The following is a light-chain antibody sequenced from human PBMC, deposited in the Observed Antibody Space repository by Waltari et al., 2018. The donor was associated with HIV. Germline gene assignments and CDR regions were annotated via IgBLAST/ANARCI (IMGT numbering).Light chain of an antibody. V-gene: IGKV3-20*01. CDR3: QQYDASGRFT. Sequence: EIVLTQSPGTLSLSPGERATLSCRASQTVSDNNFAWYQQKPGQVPRLLIYGASSRATGIPDRFSGNASGTEFTLTISRLDPEDVAVYYCQQYDASGRFTFGPGTRVHIK. CDR2: GAS. CDR1: QTVSDNN. J-gene: IGKJ3*01.